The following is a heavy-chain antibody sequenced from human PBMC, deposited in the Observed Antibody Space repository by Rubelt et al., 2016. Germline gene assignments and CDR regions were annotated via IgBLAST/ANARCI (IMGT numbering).Heavy chain of an antibody. D-gene: IGHD6-19*01. CDR3: ARDLEGAISGWYSGNWFDP. Sequence: EWVSSISGTSSYIYYADSLKGRFTISRDNAKNSLYLQMNSLRAEDTAVYYCARDLEGAISGWYSGNWFDPWGQGTLVTVSS. CDR2: ISGTSSYI. J-gene: IGHJ5*02. V-gene: IGHV3-21*01.